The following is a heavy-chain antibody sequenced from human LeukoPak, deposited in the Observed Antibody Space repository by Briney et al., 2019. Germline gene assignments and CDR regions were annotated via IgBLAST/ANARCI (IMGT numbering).Heavy chain of an antibody. CDR3: ASTGYSSSRYVGLNGYGYFDY. CDR1: GGSFSGYY. CDR2: INHSGST. D-gene: IGHD6-13*01. Sequence: SETLSLTCAVYGGSFSGYYWSWIRQPPGKGLEWIGEINHSGSTNYNPSLKSRVTISVDTSKNQFSLKLSPVTATDTAVSDCASTGYSSSRYVGLNGYGYFDYWGQGTLATVSS. J-gene: IGHJ4*02. V-gene: IGHV4-34*01.